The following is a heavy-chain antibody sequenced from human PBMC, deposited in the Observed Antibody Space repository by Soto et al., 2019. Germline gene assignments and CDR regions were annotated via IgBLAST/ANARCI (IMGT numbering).Heavy chain of an antibody. CDR3: ARVGYYYDSSGYCDY. J-gene: IGHJ4*02. CDR2: INAGNGNT. D-gene: IGHD3-22*01. V-gene: IGHV1-3*01. Sequence: APVKVSCKACGYTFTSCARRWVRQATGQRLEWMGWINAGNGNTKYSQKFQGRVTITRDTSASTAYMELSSLRSEETAVYYCARVGYYYDSSGYCDYWGQGTLVTVSS. CDR1: GYTFTSCA.